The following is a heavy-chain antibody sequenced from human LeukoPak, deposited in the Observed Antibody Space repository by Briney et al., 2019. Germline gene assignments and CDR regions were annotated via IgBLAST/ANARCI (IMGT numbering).Heavy chain of an antibody. D-gene: IGHD2-15*01. CDR3: AKEDCSGGRCYSLHY. Sequence: GGSLRLSCAASGFTFDDYGMTWVRQTPGKGLEWVSTINWNGGSTAYADSVKGRFTISRANAKNSLYLQMNSLRAEDAAVYYCAKEDCSGGRCYSLHYWGQGTLVTVSS. J-gene: IGHJ4*02. V-gene: IGHV3-20*04. CDR1: GFTFDDYG. CDR2: INWNGGST.